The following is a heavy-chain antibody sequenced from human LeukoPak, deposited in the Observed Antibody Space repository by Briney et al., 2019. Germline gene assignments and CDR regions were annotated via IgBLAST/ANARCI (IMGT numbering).Heavy chain of an antibody. CDR1: GYTFTSYY. Sequence: ASVRVSFTASGYTFTSYYMHWVRQAPGQGREWMGIINPSGGSTSYAQKFQGRVTMTRDTSTSTVYMELSSLRSEDTAVCYCASGDGYYDKGFDPWGQGTLVTVSS. J-gene: IGHJ5*02. CDR3: ASGDGYYDKGFDP. D-gene: IGHD3-22*01. V-gene: IGHV1-46*03. CDR2: INPSGGST.